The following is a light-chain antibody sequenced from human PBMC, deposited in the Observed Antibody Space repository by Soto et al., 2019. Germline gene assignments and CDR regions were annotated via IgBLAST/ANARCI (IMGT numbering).Light chain of an antibody. CDR1: TGAVTSGHY. V-gene: IGLV7-43*01. J-gene: IGLJ3*02. CDR3: LLYCGGGQVWV. Sequence: QAVVTQEPSLTVSPGGTVTLTCASSTGAVTSGHYPNWFQQKPGQAPRALIYSTDSRHSWTPVRFSGSLLGGKAALTLSGVQPEDEAEYYCLLYCGGGQVWVFGGGTKVTVL. CDR2: STD.